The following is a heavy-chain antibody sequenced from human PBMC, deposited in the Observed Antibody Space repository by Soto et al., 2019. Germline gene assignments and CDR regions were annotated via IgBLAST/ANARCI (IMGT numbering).Heavy chain of an antibody. D-gene: IGHD1-26*01. CDR3: ARARTGSGSYYGLDN. J-gene: IGHJ4*02. V-gene: IGHV3-48*02. Sequence: EVPLVESGGGLVQPGGSLRLSCAASGFTFSSYSMNWVRQAPGKGLEWVSYISSSSGTIYYADSVKGRFTISRDNAKNSLYLQMNSLRDEDTAVYYCARARTGSGSYYGLDNWGQGTLVTVSS. CDR1: GFTFSSYS. CDR2: ISSSSGTI.